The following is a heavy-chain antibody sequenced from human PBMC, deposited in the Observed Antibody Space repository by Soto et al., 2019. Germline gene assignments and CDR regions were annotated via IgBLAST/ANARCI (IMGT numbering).Heavy chain of an antibody. V-gene: IGHV3-30-3*01. CDR1: EFSFSSYA. J-gene: IGHJ6*02. CDR2: ISYDGSSK. Sequence: VQLLESGGGLVQPGGSLRLSCAASEFSFSSYAMHWVRQAPGKGLEWVAVISYDGSSKYYADSVKGRFTISRDNSKNTLYLQMNSLKPEDTAVYYCASDNYGMDVWGQGTTVTVSS. CDR3: ASDNYGMDV.